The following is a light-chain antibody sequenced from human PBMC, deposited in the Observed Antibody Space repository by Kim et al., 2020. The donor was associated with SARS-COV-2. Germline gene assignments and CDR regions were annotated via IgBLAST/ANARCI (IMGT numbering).Light chain of an antibody. Sequence: GQRVTISCSGGSSNIGSNFVYWYQQPPGTAPKRLIYRDNQRPSGVPDRFSGSKSGTSASLAISGLRSEDEADYYCAAWDDSLSGRVFGGGTQLTVL. CDR2: RDN. CDR3: AAWDDSLSGRV. V-gene: IGLV1-47*01. J-gene: IGLJ3*02. CDR1: SSNIGSNF.